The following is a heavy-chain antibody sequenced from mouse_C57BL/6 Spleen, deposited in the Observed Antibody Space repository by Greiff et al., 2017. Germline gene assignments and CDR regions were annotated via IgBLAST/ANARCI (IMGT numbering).Heavy chain of an antibody. CDR2: ISDGGSYT. J-gene: IGHJ2*01. V-gene: IGHV5-4*01. CDR1: GFTFSSYA. D-gene: IGHD1-1*01. CDR3: AIALFTTVVAYYFDY. Sequence: EVQLVESGGGLVKPGGSLKLSCAASGFTFSSYAMSWVRQTPEKRLEWVATISDGGSYTYYPDNVKGRFTISRDNAKNNLYLQMSHLKSEDTAMYYCAIALFTTVVAYYFDYWRQGTTLTVSS.